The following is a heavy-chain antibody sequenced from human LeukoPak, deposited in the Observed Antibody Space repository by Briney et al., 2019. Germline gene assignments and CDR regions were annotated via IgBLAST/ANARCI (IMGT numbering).Heavy chain of an antibody. D-gene: IGHD4-11*01. CDR3: VRPYSNYDDGYYYYGMDV. Sequence: GGSLRLSCAASGFTFSSYAMHWVRQAPGKGLEWVAVISYDGSNKYYADSVKGRFTISRDNSKNTLYLQMNSLRAEDTAVYYCVRPYSNYDDGYYYYGMDVWGQGTTVTVSS. CDR2: ISYDGSNK. CDR1: GFTFSSYA. V-gene: IGHV3-30-3*01. J-gene: IGHJ6*02.